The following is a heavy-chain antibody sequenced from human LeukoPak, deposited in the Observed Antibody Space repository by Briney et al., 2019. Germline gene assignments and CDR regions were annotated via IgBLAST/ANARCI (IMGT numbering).Heavy chain of an antibody. J-gene: IGHJ4*02. V-gene: IGHV4-34*01. CDR3: ATGAGYCSGGSCYLDY. CDR1: GGSFSGYY. CDR2: INHSGST. D-gene: IGHD2-15*01. Sequence: SETLSLTCAVYGGSFSGYYWSWIRQPPGKGLEWIGEINHSGSTNYNPSLKSRVTISVDTSKYQFSLKLSSVTAADTAVYYCATGAGYCSGGSCYLDYWGQGTLVTVSS.